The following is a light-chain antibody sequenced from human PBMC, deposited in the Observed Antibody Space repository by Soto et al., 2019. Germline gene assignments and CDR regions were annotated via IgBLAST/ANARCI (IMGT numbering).Light chain of an antibody. CDR2: TNN. CDR3: ATWDARLNGPV. Sequence: QAVVTQPPSASGTPGRRVTISCSGSSSNIGSRTVQWYQQLPGTAPKLLISTNNQRPSGVPDRFSGSRSGTSASLAISGLQSEDEAVYYCATWDARLNGPVFGGGTKLTVL. J-gene: IGLJ2*01. CDR1: SSNIGSRT. V-gene: IGLV1-44*01.